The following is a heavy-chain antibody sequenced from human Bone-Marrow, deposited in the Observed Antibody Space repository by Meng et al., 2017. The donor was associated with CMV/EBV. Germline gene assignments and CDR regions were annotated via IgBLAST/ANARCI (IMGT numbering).Heavy chain of an antibody. CDR2: ISSSGSTI. V-gene: IGHV3-11*01. CDR1: GFTFSDYY. CDR3: ARERKIAVAGTYYYYGMDV. J-gene: IGHJ6*02. D-gene: IGHD6-19*01. Sequence: GESLKISCAASGFTFSDYYMSWIRQAPGKGLEWVSYISSSGSTIYYADSVKGRFTISRDNAKNSLYLQMNSLRAEDTAVYYCARERKIAVAGTYYYYGMDVWGQGTTVTVSS.